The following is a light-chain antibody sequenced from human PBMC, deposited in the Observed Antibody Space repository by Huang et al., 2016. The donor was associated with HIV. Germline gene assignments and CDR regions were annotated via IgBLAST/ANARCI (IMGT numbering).Light chain of an antibody. CDR3: QQRSQWLS. Sequence: IVLTQSPATLSTYLGENLTLSCRASQTVADHMAWYQQRPGQAPRLLSYDASVRAGGRSDKCTGSGGGKYITLSISSLAPEDVAVYYRQQRSQWLSFGGGTKV. CDR1: QTVADH. V-gene: IGKV3-11*01. J-gene: IGKJ4*01. CDR2: DAS.